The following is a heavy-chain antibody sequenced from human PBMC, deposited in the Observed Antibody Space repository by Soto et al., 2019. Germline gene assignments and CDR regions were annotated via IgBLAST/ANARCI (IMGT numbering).Heavy chain of an antibody. CDR3: AKGSFGFDY. D-gene: IGHD3-10*01. CDR2: ISKSGDST. CDR1: GVTFTSYA. V-gene: IGHV3-23*01. Sequence: PGGSLRLSCAASGVTFTSYAMTWVRQVPGEGLQWVSSISKSGDSTYYAASVKGRFTTSRDNSKNTLYLQMNSLRAEDTAIYYCAKGSFGFDYWGQGTLVTVSA. J-gene: IGHJ4*02.